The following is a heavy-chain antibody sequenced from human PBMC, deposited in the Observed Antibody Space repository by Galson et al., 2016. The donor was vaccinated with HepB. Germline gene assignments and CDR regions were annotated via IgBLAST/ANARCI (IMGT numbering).Heavy chain of an antibody. CDR2: ISYDGSKK. Sequence: SLRLSCAGSGFTFGDYAVSWFRQAPGKGLEWVALISYDGSKKYYADSGKGRFTISRDNSKNTLYLEMSNLRPEDTAVYYCAKKAYYYDTSGHLDFWSQGTLVTVSS. V-gene: IGHV3-30*18. CDR3: AKKAYYYDTSGHLDF. D-gene: IGHD3-22*01. CDR1: GFTFGDYA. J-gene: IGHJ4*02.